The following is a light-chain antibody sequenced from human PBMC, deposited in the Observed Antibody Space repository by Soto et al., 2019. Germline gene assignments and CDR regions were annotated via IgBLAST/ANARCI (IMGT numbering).Light chain of an antibody. CDR2: GAS. V-gene: IGKV3-15*01. CDR1: QSVNSD. Sequence: ETVMTQSPAILSVSPGERATLSCRASQSVNSDLAWYQQKPGQAPRLLIYGASTRATGIPARFSGSGSGTDFTLTISSLQSEDFAVYYCHQYDNWPETFGQGTKVEIK. J-gene: IGKJ1*01. CDR3: HQYDNWPET.